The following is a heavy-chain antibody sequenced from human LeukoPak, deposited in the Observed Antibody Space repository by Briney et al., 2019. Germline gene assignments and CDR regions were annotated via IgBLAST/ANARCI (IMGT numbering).Heavy chain of an antibody. CDR3: ARANWGSDY. CDR2: FDPEDGGT. Sequence: ASVKVSCKVSGYTLTELSMHWVRQAPGEGLEWMGGFDPEDGGTIYAQKFQGRVTMTEDTSTDTAYMELSTLTSDDTAIYYCARANWGSDYWGQGTLVTISS. D-gene: IGHD7-27*01. CDR1: GYTLTELS. V-gene: IGHV1-24*01. J-gene: IGHJ4*02.